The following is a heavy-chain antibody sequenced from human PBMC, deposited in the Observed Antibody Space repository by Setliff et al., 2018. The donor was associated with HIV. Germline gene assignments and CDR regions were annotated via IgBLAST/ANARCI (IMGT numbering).Heavy chain of an antibody. Sequence: PSETLSLTCTVSGGSISSSSHYWGWIRQPPGKGLEWIGSVYYSGSTYYNPSLKSRLTISVDTSTNKFSLKLSSVTAADTAVYYCARLRGLNLEPFDYWGQGTLVTVSS. CDR2: VYYSGST. CDR1: GGSISSSSHY. V-gene: IGHV4-39*01. CDR3: ARLRGLNLEPFDY. D-gene: IGHD1-1*01. J-gene: IGHJ4*02.